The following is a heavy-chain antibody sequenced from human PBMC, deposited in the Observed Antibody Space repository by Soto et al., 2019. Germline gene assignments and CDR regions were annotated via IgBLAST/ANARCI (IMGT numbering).Heavy chain of an antibody. Sequence: QVQLQESGPGLVKPSGTLSLTCAVSGGSISSSNWWSWVRQPPGKGLEWIGEIYPSGSTNYNPSRKRRDTIAVDKSKNQFALKLSSVTAADTAGEYWARGAGGLIAARPDGWFDPWGQGTLVTVSS. V-gene: IGHV4-4*02. J-gene: IGHJ5*02. CDR3: ARGAGGLIAARPDGWFDP. D-gene: IGHD6-6*01. CDR2: IYPSGST. CDR1: GGSISSSNW.